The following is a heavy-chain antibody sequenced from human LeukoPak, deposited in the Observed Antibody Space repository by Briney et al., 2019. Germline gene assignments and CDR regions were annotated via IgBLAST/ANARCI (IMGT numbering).Heavy chain of an antibody. V-gene: IGHV3-74*01. CDR2: INNDGSDT. J-gene: IGHJ4*02. CDR3: ARGGAGNFDH. D-gene: IGHD2-15*01. CDR1: GFTFSNAW. Sequence: GGSPRLSCAASGFTFSNAWMSWVRQAPGKGLVWVSRINNDGSDTTYADTVKSRFTISRDNAKNTLYRQVNSLRAEDTAVYYCARGGAGNFDHWGQGTLVAVSS.